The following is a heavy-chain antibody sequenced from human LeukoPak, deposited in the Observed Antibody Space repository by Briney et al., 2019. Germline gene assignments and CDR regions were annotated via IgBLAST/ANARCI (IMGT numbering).Heavy chain of an antibody. CDR2: ISWDGGST. V-gene: IGHV3-43*01. Sequence: GGSLRLSCAASGFTFSSYTMHWVRQAPGKGLEWVSLISWDGGSTYYADSVKGRFTISRDNSKNSLYLQMNSLRTGDTALYYCAKDGSLWFGELLGGGFDYWGQGTLVTVSS. J-gene: IGHJ4*02. CDR1: GFTFSSYT. D-gene: IGHD3-10*01. CDR3: AKDGSLWFGELLGGGFDY.